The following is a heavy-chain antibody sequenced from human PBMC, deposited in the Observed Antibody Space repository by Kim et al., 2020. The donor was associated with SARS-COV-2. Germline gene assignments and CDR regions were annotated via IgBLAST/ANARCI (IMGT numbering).Heavy chain of an antibody. V-gene: IGHV5-51*01. Sequence: RYSPSFQCQVTISADKSISTAYLQWSSLKASDTAMYYCARPFYGSENVDYWGQGTLVTVSS. CDR3: ARPFYGSENVDY. D-gene: IGHD3-10*01. J-gene: IGHJ4*02.